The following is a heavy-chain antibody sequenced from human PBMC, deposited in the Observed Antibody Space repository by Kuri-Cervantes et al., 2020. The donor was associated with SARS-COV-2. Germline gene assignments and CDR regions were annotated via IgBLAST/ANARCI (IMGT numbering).Heavy chain of an antibody. J-gene: IGHJ6*02. V-gene: IGHV4-34*01. D-gene: IGHD6-6*01. CDR3: ARGAARPFYYYYYGMDV. Sequence: SETLSLTCAVYGGSFSGYYWSWIRQPPGKGLEWIGEINHSGSTNYNPSLKSRVTISVDTSKNQFSLKLSSVTAADTAVYYCARGAARPFYYYYYGMDVWGQGTTVTVSS. CDR2: INHSGST. CDR1: GGSFSGYY.